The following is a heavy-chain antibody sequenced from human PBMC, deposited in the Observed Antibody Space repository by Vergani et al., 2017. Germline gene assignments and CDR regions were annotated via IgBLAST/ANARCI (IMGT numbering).Heavy chain of an antibody. CDR2: IRSKAYGGTT. D-gene: IGHD3-10*01. CDR1: GFTFGDYA. CDR3: TRDGYGSGKDY. V-gene: IGHV3-49*03. Sequence: EVQLVESGGGLVQPGRSLRLSCTASGFTFGDYAMSWFRQAPGKGLEWVGFIRSKAYGGTTEYAASVKGRFTISRDDSKSIAYLQMNSLKTEDTAVYYCTRDGYGSGKDYWGQGTLVTVSS. J-gene: IGHJ4*02.